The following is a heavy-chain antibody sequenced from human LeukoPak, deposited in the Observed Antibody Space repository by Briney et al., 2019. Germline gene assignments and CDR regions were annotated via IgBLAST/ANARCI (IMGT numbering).Heavy chain of an antibody. V-gene: IGHV3-66*01. CDR3: ARGPPGDGCFDY. J-gene: IGHJ4*02. Sequence: PGGSLRLSCAASGFTVSGNDMTWVRQTPGKGLEWVSIIYSGGKTYYADSVKGRFTISRDNSKNTLYLQMNSLRAEDTAVFYCARGPPGDGCFDYWGQGTLVTVSS. CDR1: GFTVSGND. D-gene: IGHD3-10*01. CDR2: IYSGGKT.